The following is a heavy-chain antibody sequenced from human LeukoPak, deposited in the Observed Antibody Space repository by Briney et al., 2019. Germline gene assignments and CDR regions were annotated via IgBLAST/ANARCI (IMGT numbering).Heavy chain of an antibody. CDR3: AKMGSTPYYDHFDYFDY. D-gene: IGHD3-16*01. V-gene: IGHV3-23*01. CDR2: ISGSGVTP. Sequence: GGSLRLSCGASGLTFSTSAMSWVRQAPGKGLEWISGISGSGVTPYYADSVKGRFTISRDNSENTVYLQMDSLRVEDTALYYCAKMGSTPYYDHFDYFDYWGQGTQVTVSS. J-gene: IGHJ4*02. CDR1: GLTFSTSA.